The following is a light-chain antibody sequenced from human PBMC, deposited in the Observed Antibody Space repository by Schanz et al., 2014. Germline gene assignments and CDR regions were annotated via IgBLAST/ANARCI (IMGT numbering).Light chain of an antibody. Sequence: SALTQPRSVSGSPGQSVTISCTGTSSDVGGYNQVSWYQQHPGKAPKLMIYEVSKRPSGVPDRFSGSKSGNTASLTVSGLQAEDEADYYCSSYAGNKDVFGTGTKLTVL. CDR1: SSDVGGYNQ. CDR2: EVS. CDR3: SSYAGNKDV. J-gene: IGLJ1*01. V-gene: IGLV2-8*01.